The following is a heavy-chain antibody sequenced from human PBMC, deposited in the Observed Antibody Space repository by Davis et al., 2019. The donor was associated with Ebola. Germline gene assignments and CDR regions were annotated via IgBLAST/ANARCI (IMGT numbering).Heavy chain of an antibody. V-gene: IGHV3-23*01. CDR2: ISGSGGST. Sequence: GESLKISCAASGFTFSSYAMSWVRQAPGKGLEWVSAISGSGGSTYYADSVKGRFTISRDNSKNTPYLQMNSLRAEDTAVYYCARVMTTGTTGWFDPWGQGTLVTVSS. CDR3: ARVMTTGTTGWFDP. D-gene: IGHD4-17*01. J-gene: IGHJ5*02. CDR1: GFTFSSYA.